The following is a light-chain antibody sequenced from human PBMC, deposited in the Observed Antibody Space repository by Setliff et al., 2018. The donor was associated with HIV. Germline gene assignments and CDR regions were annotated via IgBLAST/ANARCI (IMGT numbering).Light chain of an antibody. V-gene: IGLV2-23*02. CDR2: EVG. Sequence: QSVLTQPASVSGSPGQSITISCTGTSSNVGTYDPVSWYQQYPGKAPQLIIYEVGKRPSGVSNRFSGSKSGNTASLTISGLQAEDEADYFCCSYAGSAFYVFGIGTKGTVL. CDR1: SSNVGTYDP. CDR3: CSYAGSAFYV. J-gene: IGLJ1*01.